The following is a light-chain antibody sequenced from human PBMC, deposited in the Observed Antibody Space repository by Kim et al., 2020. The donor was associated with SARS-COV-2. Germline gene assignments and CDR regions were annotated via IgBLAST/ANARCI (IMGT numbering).Light chain of an antibody. CDR3: QQYYRTPYT. Sequence: SASVGDRVTIPCRASQDIRNSLAWYQQKPGKGPNLLVYSASTLESGVPSRFSGSGSGTDYTLTISSLLPEDFATYYCQQYYRTPYTFGQGTKLEI. J-gene: IGKJ2*01. V-gene: IGKV1-NL1*01. CDR1: QDIRNS. CDR2: SAS.